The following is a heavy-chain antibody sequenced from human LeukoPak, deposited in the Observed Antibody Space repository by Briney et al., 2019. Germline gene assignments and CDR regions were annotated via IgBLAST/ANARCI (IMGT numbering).Heavy chain of an antibody. Sequence: ASVKVSCKASGHTLTNYGLHWVRQAPGQGPEWMGWINPHNGNTNNAQKFQARVTMTTDTSTNTAYMQVRSLRSDDTAVYYCARAPTRHLLGRDAFDLWGQGTMVIVST. CDR1: GHTLTNYG. V-gene: IGHV1-18*01. CDR2: INPHNGNT. J-gene: IGHJ3*01. CDR3: ARAPTRHLLGRDAFDL. D-gene: IGHD2-15*01.